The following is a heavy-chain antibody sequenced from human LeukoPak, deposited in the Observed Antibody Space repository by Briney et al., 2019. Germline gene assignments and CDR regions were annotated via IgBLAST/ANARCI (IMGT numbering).Heavy chain of an antibody. CDR1: RGSISGSIRSYY. CDR3: ARIPLGYSGAYYFDY. CDR2: ISTSGSI. J-gene: IGHJ4*02. D-gene: IGHD5-12*01. Sequence: SETLSLTCTVSRGSISGSIRSYYWSWLRQPPGKGLEWIGYISTSGSINDNPSLRSRLTISVDTPKNQFFLNLRSVSAADTAVYYCARIPLGYSGAYYFDYWGQGTLVTVS. V-gene: IGHV4-4*09.